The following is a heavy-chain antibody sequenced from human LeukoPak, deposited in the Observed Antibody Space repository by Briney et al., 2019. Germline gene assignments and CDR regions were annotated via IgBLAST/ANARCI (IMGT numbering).Heavy chain of an antibody. CDR1: GYTFTGYY. Sequence: AXVEVXXXASGYTFTGYYMHWVRQAPGQGLEWMGWINPNSGGTNYAQKFQGRVTMTRDTSISTAYMELSRLRSDDTAVYYCAXVXGSXSYYEYYFDYWGQGTLVTVSS. D-gene: IGHD1-26*01. J-gene: IGHJ4*02. CDR3: AXVXGSXSYYEYYFDY. V-gene: IGHV1-2*02. CDR2: INPNSGGT.